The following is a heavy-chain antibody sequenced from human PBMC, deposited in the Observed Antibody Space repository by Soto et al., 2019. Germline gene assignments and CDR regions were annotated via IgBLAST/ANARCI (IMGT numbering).Heavy chain of an antibody. D-gene: IGHD5-12*01. CDR3: ARDGWRWLQPDAFDI. Sequence: EVQLVESGGGLVQPGGSLRLSCAASGFTFSSYEMNWVRQAPGKGLEWVSYISSSGSTIYYADSVKGRFTISRDNAKNSLYLQMNSLRAEETAVYYCARDGWRWLQPDAFDIWGQGTMVTVSS. J-gene: IGHJ3*02. CDR2: ISSSGSTI. V-gene: IGHV3-48*03. CDR1: GFTFSSYE.